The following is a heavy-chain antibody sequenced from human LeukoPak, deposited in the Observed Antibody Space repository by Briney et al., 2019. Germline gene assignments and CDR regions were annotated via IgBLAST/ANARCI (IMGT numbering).Heavy chain of an antibody. V-gene: IGHV4-59*01. CDR2: ISYSGST. J-gene: IGHJ4*02. D-gene: IGHD5-18*01. Sequence: PSETLSLTRTVSGASISSYYWSWIRQSPGKGLEWIGYISYSGSTAYNPSLKSRVTISVDTSKNQLFLKLSSVTAADTAVYYCATGGYSSGLSDLWGQGTLVTVSS. CDR1: GASISSYY. CDR3: ATGGYSSGLSDL.